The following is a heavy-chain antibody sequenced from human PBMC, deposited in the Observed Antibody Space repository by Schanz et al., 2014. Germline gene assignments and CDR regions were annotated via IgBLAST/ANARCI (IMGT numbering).Heavy chain of an antibody. J-gene: IGHJ4*02. D-gene: IGHD6-19*01. V-gene: IGHV3-11*01. CDR2: ISNSGTTI. CDR1: GFTFSNYA. Sequence: LVESGGGVVQPGRSLRLPCAASGFTFSNYAMTWVRQAPGKGLEWVSYISNSGTTIYYADSVKGRFTISRDNAKNSLYLQMNSLRVEDTAVYYCARDLISSGWYGWGQGTLVTVSS. CDR3: ARDLISSGWYG.